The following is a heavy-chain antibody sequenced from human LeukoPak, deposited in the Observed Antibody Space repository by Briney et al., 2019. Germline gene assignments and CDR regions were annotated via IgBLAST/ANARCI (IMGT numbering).Heavy chain of an antibody. J-gene: IGHJ6*03. CDR3: ARENCSGGSCYSIYYYYMDV. CDR1: GYSISSGYY. D-gene: IGHD2-15*01. V-gene: IGHV4-38-2*02. Sequence: TASETLSLTCTVSGYSISSGYYWGWIRQPPGKGLEWIGSIYYSGSTYYNPSLKSRVTISVDTSKNQFSLKLSSVTAADTAVYYCARENCSGGSCYSIYYYYMDVWGKGTTVTVSS. CDR2: IYYSGST.